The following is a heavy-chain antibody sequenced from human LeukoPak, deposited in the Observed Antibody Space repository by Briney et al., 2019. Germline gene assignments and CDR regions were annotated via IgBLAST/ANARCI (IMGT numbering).Heavy chain of an antibody. Sequence: GGSLRLSCAASGFTFSSYAMSWVRQAPGKGLEWVSAISGSGGSTYYADSVKGRFTISRDNSKNTLYLQMNSLRAEDTAVYYCARVEVIGSTRYFDYWGQGAMVSVSS. CDR1: GFTFSSYA. J-gene: IGHJ4*02. CDR3: ARVEVIGSTRYFDY. V-gene: IGHV3-23*01. D-gene: IGHD3-16*02. CDR2: ISGSGGST.